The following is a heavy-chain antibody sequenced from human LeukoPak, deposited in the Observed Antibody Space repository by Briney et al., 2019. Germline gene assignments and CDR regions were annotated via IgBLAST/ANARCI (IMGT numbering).Heavy chain of an antibody. CDR3: ARVFKEGMIVVPAANFDY. V-gene: IGHV1-18*01. CDR1: GYTFTSYG. Sequence: GASVKVSCKASGYTFTSYGISWVRQAPGQGLEWMGWISAYNGNTNYAQKLQGRVTMTTDTSTSTAYMELRSLRSDDTAVYYCARVFKEGMIVVPAANFDYWGQGTLVTVSS. CDR2: ISAYNGNT. J-gene: IGHJ4*02. D-gene: IGHD2-2*01.